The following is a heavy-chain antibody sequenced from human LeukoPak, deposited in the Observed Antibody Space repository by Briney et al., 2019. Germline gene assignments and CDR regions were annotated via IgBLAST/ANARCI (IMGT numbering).Heavy chain of an antibody. CDR3: ARHSEDYGDYGGWFDP. J-gene: IGHJ5*02. CDR2: IIPIFGTA. V-gene: IGHV1-69*13. D-gene: IGHD4-17*01. Sequence: SVKVSCKASGGTXSSYAISWVRQAPGQGLEWMGGIIPIFGTANYAQKFQGRVTITADESTSTAYMELSSLRSEDTAVYYCARHSEDYGDYGGWFDPWGQGTLVTVSS. CDR1: GGTXSSYA.